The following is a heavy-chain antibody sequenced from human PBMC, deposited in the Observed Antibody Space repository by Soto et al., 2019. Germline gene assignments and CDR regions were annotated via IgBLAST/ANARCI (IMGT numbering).Heavy chain of an antibody. J-gene: IGHJ5*02. Sequence: QVQLVQSGAEVKKPGASVKVSCKASGYTFTSYDINWVRQATGQGLEWMGWMNPNSGNTGYAQKFQGRVTMTRNTSISTAYMELSSLRSEDTAVYYCARGGSRWYGDRAYNWIDPWGQGTLVTVSS. CDR3: ARGGSRWYGDRAYNWIDP. V-gene: IGHV1-8*01. CDR1: GYTFTSYD. D-gene: IGHD6-13*01. CDR2: MNPNSGNT.